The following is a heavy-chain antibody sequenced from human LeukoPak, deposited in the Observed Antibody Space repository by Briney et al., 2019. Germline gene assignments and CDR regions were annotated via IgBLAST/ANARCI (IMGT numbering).Heavy chain of an antibody. J-gene: IGHJ4*02. CDR2: IYYTGTT. V-gene: IGHV4-59*01. Sequence: PSETLSLTCTISGDSTNTYFWSWIRQPPGKGLEWIGYIYYTGTTNYNPSLKSPVTISVDTSKNQFSLKVSSVTAADTGVYYCASKSTDHGELRFDYWGQGTLVTVSS. D-gene: IGHD4-17*01. CDR3: ASKSTDHGELRFDY. CDR1: GDSTNTYF.